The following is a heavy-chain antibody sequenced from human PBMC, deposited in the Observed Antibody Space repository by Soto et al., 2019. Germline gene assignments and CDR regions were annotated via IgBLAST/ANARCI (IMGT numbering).Heavy chain of an antibody. CDR1: GYTFTGYY. J-gene: IGHJ6*02. CDR3: ARQRVGQLVRGSYGMDV. Sequence: QVQLVQSGAEVKKPGASVKVSCKASGYTFTGYYMHWVRQAPGQGLEWMGWINPNSGGTNYAQKFQGWVTMTRDTSISTAYMELSRLRSYDTAVYYCARQRVGQLVRGSYGMDVWGQGTTVTVSS. V-gene: IGHV1-2*04. CDR2: INPNSGGT. D-gene: IGHD6-6*01.